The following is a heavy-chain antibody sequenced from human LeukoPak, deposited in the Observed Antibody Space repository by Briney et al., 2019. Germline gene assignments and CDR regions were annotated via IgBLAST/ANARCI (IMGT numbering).Heavy chain of an antibody. CDR3: ARQVELHTFDY. CDR1: GGSISSSNW. V-gene: IGHV4-4*02. Sequence: SGTLSLTCAVSGGSISSSNWWSWVRQPPGKGLEWIGEIYHSGSTNYNPSLKSRVTISVDTSKNQFSLKLSSVTAADTAVYYCARQVELHTFDYWGQGTLVTVSS. D-gene: IGHD1-26*01. J-gene: IGHJ4*02. CDR2: IYHSGST.